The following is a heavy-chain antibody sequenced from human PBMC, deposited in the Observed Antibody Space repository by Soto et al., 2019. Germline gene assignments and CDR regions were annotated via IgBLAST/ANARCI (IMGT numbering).Heavy chain of an antibody. CDR2: IYPGDSDT. D-gene: IGHD5-12*01. CDR3: ARTYSGYDLYYYYGMDV. V-gene: IGHV5-51*01. Sequence: GESLKISCKGSGYSFTSYWIGWVRQMPGKGLEWMGIIYPGDSDTRYSPSFQGQVTISADKSISTAYLQWSSLKASDTAMYYWARTYSGYDLYYYYGMDVWGQGTTVTVSS. J-gene: IGHJ6*02. CDR1: GYSFTSYW.